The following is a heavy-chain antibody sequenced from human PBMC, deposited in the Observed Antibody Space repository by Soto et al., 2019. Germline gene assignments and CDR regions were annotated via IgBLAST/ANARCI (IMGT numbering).Heavy chain of an antibody. CDR1: GYTFSNFW. J-gene: IGHJ4*02. Sequence: PGESLKISCQWSGYTFSNFWIGWVRQLSGQGLEWMVIIYPGDHETRYSPSFLGKVTISAEKSINTAYLQWSSLEASDSAFYFCARSPRSSPYFDVWGQGALVTVSS. D-gene: IGHD6-13*01. V-gene: IGHV5-51*01. CDR2: IYPGDHET. CDR3: ARSPRSSPYFDV.